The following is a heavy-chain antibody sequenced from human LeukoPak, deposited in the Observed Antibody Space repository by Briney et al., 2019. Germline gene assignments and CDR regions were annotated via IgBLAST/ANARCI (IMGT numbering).Heavy chain of an antibody. D-gene: IGHD5-18*01. V-gene: IGHV4-59*01. J-gene: IGHJ4*02. CDR1: GXSISSYY. Sequence: SETLSLTCTVSGXSISSYYGSWIRQPPGKGLEWIGYIYYSGSTNYNPSLKSRVTISVDTSKNQFSLKLSSVTAADTAVYYCARGRIQLWTYDNWGQGTLVTVSS. CDR3: ARGRIQLWTYDN. CDR2: IYYSGST.